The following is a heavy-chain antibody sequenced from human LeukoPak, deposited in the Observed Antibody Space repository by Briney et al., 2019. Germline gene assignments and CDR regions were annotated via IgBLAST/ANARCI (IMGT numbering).Heavy chain of an antibody. Sequence: PGGSLRLSCAASGFTFSSYWMSWVRQAPGKGLEWVANIKEDGSEKYYVDSVKGRFTISRDNDKNSLYLQMNSLRAEDTAVYYCARGPYSSSFDYWGQGTLVTVSS. CDR2: IKEDGSEK. J-gene: IGHJ4*02. D-gene: IGHD6-13*01. CDR3: ARGPYSSSFDY. CDR1: GFTFSSYW. V-gene: IGHV3-7*01.